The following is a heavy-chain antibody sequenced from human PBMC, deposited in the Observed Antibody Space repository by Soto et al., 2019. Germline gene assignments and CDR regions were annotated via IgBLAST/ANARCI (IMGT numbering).Heavy chain of an antibody. CDR1: GYRFSGHW. V-gene: IGHV5-51*01. D-gene: IGHD6-6*01. J-gene: IGHJ4*02. CDR2: MYPGDSDT. CDR3: ARLVYSSSPLVPFDY. Sequence: GESLKISCKGSGYRFSGHWIGWVRQMPGKGLEWMGIMYPGDSDTRYSPSFQGQVTISADKSISTAYLQWSSLKASDTAMYYCARLVYSSSPLVPFDYWGQGTLVTVSS.